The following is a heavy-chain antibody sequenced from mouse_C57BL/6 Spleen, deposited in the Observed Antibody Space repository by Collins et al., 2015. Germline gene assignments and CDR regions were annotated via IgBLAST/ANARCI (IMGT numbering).Heavy chain of an antibody. CDR3: ARYYGYDWFAY. Sequence: QIQLVQSGPELKKPGETVKISCKASGYTFTNYGMNWVKQAPGKGLKWMGWINTYTGEPTYADDFKGRFAFSLETSASTAYLQINNLKNEDMATYFCARYYGYDWFAYWGQGTLVTVSA. V-gene: IGHV9-1*02. J-gene: IGHJ3*01. CDR1: GYTFTNYG. D-gene: IGHD2-2*01. CDR2: INTYTGEP.